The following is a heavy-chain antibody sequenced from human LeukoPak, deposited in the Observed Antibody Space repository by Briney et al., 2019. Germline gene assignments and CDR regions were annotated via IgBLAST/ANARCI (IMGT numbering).Heavy chain of an antibody. CDR1: GFTFSSYW. D-gene: IGHD6-13*01. CDR3: ARDHSSSWAQNEYFQH. Sequence: HAGGSLRLSCAASGFTFSSYWMHWVRQAPGKGLVWVSRINSDGSSTSYADSVKGRFTISRDNAKNTLYLQMNSLRAEDTAVYYCARDHSSSWAQNEYFQHWGQGTLVTVSS. J-gene: IGHJ1*01. CDR2: INSDGSST. V-gene: IGHV3-74*01.